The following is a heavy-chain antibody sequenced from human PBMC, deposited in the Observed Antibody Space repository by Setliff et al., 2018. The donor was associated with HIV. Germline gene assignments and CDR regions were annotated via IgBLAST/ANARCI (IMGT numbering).Heavy chain of an antibody. CDR1: GYIFIGYY. D-gene: IGHD3-16*01. Sequence: ASVKVSCKASGYIFIGYYLHWVRQAPGQGLEWMGWINPNSGDTNYAQNFQGRVTMTTDTSTSTVYMELRSLISDDTAVYYCARGVLITFGYQNWFDPWGQGTLVTVSS. V-gene: IGHV1-2*02. CDR2: INPNSGDT. CDR3: ARGVLITFGYQNWFDP. J-gene: IGHJ5*02.